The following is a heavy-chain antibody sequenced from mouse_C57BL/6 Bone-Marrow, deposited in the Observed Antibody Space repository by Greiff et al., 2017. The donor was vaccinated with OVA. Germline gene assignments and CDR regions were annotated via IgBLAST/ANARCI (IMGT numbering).Heavy chain of an antibody. J-gene: IGHJ2*01. CDR1: GYTFTSYW. CDR2: INPSNGGT. D-gene: IGHD1-1*01. V-gene: IGHV1-53*01. Sequence: VQLKESGTELVKPGASVKLSCKASGYTFTSYWMHWVKQRPGQGLEWIGNINPSNGGTNYNEKFKSKATLTVDKSSSTAYMQLSSLTSEDSAVYYCASIQAGIYYYGSSPFDYGGQGTTLTVSS. CDR3: ASIQAGIYYYGSSPFDY.